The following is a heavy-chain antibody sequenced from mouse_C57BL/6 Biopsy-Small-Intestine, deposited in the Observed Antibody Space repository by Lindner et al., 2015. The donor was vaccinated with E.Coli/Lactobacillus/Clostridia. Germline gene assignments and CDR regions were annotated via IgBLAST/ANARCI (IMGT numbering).Heavy chain of an antibody. CDR1: GYAFSSSW. D-gene: IGHD1-1*01. Sequence: VQLQESGPELVKPGASVKISCKASGYAFSSSWMNWVKQRPGKGLEWIGRIYPGDGDTNYNGKFKGKATLTADKSSSTAYMQLSSLTSEDSAVYFCARRLTTVVQYYAMDYVGSRNLSHRLL. V-gene: IGHV1-82*01. J-gene: IGHJ4*01. CDR3: ARRLTTVVQYYAMDY. CDR2: IYPGDGDT.